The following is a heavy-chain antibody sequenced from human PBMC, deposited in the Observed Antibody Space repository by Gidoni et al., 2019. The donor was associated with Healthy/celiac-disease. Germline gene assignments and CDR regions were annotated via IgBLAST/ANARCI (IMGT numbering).Heavy chain of an antibody. D-gene: IGHD3-22*01. CDR3: AKDLSGGDYYDSSGYLGGFDY. CDR1: GFTFSSYA. Sequence: EVQLLESGGGLVQPGGSLRLSCAASGFTFSSYAMSWVRQAPGQGLEWVSAMSGSGGSTDYGDSVKGRCTISRDNSKNTLYLQMNSLRAEDTALYYCAKDLSGGDYYDSSGYLGGFDYWGQGTLVTVSS. J-gene: IGHJ4*02. CDR2: MSGSGGST. V-gene: IGHV3-23*01.